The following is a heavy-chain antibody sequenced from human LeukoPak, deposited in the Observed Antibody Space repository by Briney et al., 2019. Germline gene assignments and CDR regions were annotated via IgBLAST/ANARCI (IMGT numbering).Heavy chain of an antibody. Sequence: ASVKVSCKASGYTFTRYALNWVRQAPGQGLEWMGWINTNTGNPTYAQGFTGRFVFSLDTSVSTAYLQISSLKAEDTAVYYCAREDDYGDYDRGDYWGQGTLVTVSS. V-gene: IGHV7-4-1*02. CDR2: INTNTGNP. D-gene: IGHD4-17*01. CDR1: GYTFTRYA. J-gene: IGHJ4*02. CDR3: AREDDYGDYDRGDY.